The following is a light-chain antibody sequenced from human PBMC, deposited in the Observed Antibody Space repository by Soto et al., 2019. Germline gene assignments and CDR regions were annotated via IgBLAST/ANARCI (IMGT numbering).Light chain of an antibody. Sequence: DSQMTQSPSSLSASVGDRVTITCQASQDISIYLYWYQQKPGKAPKLLIYDASKLETGVPSRFSGSGSGTDFTFPITSRQHEDIAKNYGLLYDNLLVFTFGPGKKLDIK. CDR3: LLYDNLLVFT. CDR1: QDISIY. V-gene: IGKV1-33*01. J-gene: IGKJ3*01. CDR2: DAS.